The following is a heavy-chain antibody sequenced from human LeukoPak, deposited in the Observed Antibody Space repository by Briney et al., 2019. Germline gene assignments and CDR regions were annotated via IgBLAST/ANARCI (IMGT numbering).Heavy chain of an antibody. D-gene: IGHD2-2*01. CDR2: IDPSDSYT. CDR3: ARHMGDIVVVPAAKNWFDP. Sequence: GESLKTSCKGSGYSFTSYWISWVRQMPGKGLEWMGRIDPSDSYTNYSPSFQGHVTISADKSISTAYLQWSSLKASDTAMYYCARHMGDIVVVPAAKNWFDPWGQGTLVAVSS. J-gene: IGHJ5*02. V-gene: IGHV5-10-1*01. CDR1: GYSFTSYW.